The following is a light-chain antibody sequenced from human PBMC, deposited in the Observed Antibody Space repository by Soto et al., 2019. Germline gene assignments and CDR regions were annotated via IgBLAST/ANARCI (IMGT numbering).Light chain of an antibody. Sequence: DIQMTQSPSSLSASVGDRVTITCRASQSISSYLNWYQPKPGKAPKLLIYAASSLQSGVPSRFSGSGSGTDFTLTISSLQPEEGATDYGQQRYSTPRTVGQGTRLEIK. V-gene: IGKV1-39*01. CDR2: AAS. CDR3: QQRYSTPRT. CDR1: QSISSY. J-gene: IGKJ5*01.